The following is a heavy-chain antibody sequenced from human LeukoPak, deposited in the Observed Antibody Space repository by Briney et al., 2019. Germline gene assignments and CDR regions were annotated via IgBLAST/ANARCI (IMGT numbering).Heavy chain of an antibody. V-gene: IGHV1-3*02. CDR3: ARYYDFRSAQQD. CDR1: GYTFTSYA. Sequence: ASVKVSCKASGYTFTSYAMHWVRQAPGQRLEWMGWSNAGNGNTKYSREFQGRVTITRDTSASTAYMELSSLRSEDMAVYYCARYYDFRSAQQDWGQGTLVTVSS. D-gene: IGHD3-3*01. CDR2: SNAGNGNT. J-gene: IGHJ4*02.